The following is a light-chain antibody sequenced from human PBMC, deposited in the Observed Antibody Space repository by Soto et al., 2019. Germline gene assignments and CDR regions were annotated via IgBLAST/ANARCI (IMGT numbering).Light chain of an antibody. CDR1: QSVSSNY. J-gene: IGKJ1*01. V-gene: IGKV3-20*01. Sequence: ENVLTQSAGSLSLSPAERATLSCSASQSVSSNYVAWYQQKPGQAPRLLIYGASTRATGIPARFSGSGSGTEFTLTISRLEPEDFAVYYCQHYVTSLITFGQGGKVDI. CDR2: GAS. CDR3: QHYVTSLIT.